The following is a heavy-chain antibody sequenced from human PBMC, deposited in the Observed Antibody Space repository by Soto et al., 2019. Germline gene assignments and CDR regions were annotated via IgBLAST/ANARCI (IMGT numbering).Heavy chain of an antibody. D-gene: IGHD1-1*01. J-gene: IGHJ4*02. Sequence: QVHLVQSGAEVKKPGASVKVSCKASGYTFTSYGITGVRQAPAQGLEWMGWISAHNGNTDYAQKLQGRVIVTRDTSTSTAYMELRSLRSDDTAVYYCARGRYGDYWGQGALVTVSS. CDR3: ARGRYGDY. CDR2: ISAHNGNT. CDR1: GYTFTSYG. V-gene: IGHV1-18*01.